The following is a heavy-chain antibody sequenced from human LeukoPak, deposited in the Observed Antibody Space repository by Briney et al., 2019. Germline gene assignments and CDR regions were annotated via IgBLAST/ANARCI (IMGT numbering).Heavy chain of an antibody. J-gene: IGHJ6*02. V-gene: IGHV3-30*18. D-gene: IGHD6-19*01. CDR2: ISYDGSNK. CDR3: AKSIAVAPIYYYGMDV. CDR1: GFTFSSSA. Sequence: GGSLRLSCAASGFTFSSSAMNWVRQAPGKGLEWVAVISYDGSNKYYADSVKGRFTISRDNSKNTLYLQMNSLRAEDTAVYYCAKSIAVAPIYYYGMDVWGQGTTVTVSS.